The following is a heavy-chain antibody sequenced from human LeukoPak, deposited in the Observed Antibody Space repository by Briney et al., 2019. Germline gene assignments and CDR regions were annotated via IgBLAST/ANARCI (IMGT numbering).Heavy chain of an antibody. V-gene: IGHV4-59*08. D-gene: IGHD1-26*01. CDR2: IYSGST. J-gene: IGHJ4*02. Sequence: SETLSLTCTVSGGSVSDYYWSWIRQPPGKALEWIGYIYSGSTNYNPSLKSRVTVSVDTSKNHFCLKLSSVTVADTAVYYCARHKVEARGGFDYWGQGTLVTVSS. CDR3: ARHKVEARGGFDY. CDR1: GGSVSDYY.